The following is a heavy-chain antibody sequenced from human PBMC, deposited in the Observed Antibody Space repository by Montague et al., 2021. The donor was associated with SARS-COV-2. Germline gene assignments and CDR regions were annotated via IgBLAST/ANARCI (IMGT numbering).Heavy chain of an antibody. D-gene: IGHD2-21*02. CDR1: GDSITDYF. Sequence: SETLSLTCTVSGDSITDYFWTWIRQPPGKGLEWIGYIYHTGSTKYNPSLYSRVTMSIDTSKNQFSLKLTSVTAADTAIYYCARDLSRAFCEGDSCYSETWFDPWGQGTLVTVSS. V-gene: IGHV4-59*01. CDR3: ARDLSRAFCEGDSCYSETWFDP. J-gene: IGHJ5*02. CDR2: IYHTGST.